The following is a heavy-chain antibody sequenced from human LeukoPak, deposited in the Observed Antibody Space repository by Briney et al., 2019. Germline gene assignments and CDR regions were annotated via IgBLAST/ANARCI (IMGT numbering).Heavy chain of an antibody. V-gene: IGHV3-33*01. CDR3: ARSYCGGSCYSSNYYQYYGMDV. J-gene: IGHJ6*02. CDR1: GFTFSSYG. D-gene: IGHD2-21*02. CDR2: IWYDGSNK. Sequence: GRSLRLSCAASGFTFSSYGMHWVRQAPGKGLEWVAVIWYDGSNKYYADSVKGRFTISRDNSKNTLYLEMKNLRAEDTAVYYCARSYCGGSCYSSNYYQYYGMDVWGQGTTVTVSS.